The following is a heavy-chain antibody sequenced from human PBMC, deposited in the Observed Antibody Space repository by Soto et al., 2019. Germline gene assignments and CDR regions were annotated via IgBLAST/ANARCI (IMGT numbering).Heavy chain of an antibody. J-gene: IGHJ5*02. V-gene: IGHV4-59*12. CDR1: GGSISGYC. Sequence: SATLSLTCTVAGGSISGYCWSWIRQPPGQALERSGYIYYRGSTNYNPTLKSRVTIPVDASKNQCSLKLSSVTAADTAVYYCARVDDFWSGRNWCDPWG. D-gene: IGHD3-3*01. CDR2: IYYRGST. CDR3: ARVDDFWSGRNWCDP.